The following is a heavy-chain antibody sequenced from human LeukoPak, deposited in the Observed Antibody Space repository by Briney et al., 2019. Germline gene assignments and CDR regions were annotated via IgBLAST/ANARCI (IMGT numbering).Heavy chain of an antibody. V-gene: IGHV3-23*01. CDR3: ARDYADYVGYFFFDY. CDR2: ISGGETT. CDR1: GFTFSAYW. D-gene: IGHD4-17*01. Sequence: GGSLRLSCAASGFTFSAYWMNWVRQAPGKGLEWVSSISGGETTYYADSAKGRFTISRDNSQNTLYLQMNSLRAEDTAVYYCARDYADYVGYFFFDYWGQGTLVTVSS. J-gene: IGHJ4*02.